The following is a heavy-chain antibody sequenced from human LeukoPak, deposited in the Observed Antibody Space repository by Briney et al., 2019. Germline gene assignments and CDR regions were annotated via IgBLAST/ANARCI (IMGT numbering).Heavy chain of an antibody. D-gene: IGHD2-8*01. CDR3: ARGEDLGVAMDYYYGLDV. CDR1: GYTFTGYQ. V-gene: IGHV1-2*06. CDR2: INVNSRGT. Sequence: ASVKVSCKSSGYTFTGYQMHWVRQAPGQGLEWMGRINVNSRGTNTAQKFQGRVTMTRDTSKTTAYMELSGLRSDDTAVYYCARGEDLGVAMDYYYGLDVWGQGTTVTVSS. J-gene: IGHJ6*02.